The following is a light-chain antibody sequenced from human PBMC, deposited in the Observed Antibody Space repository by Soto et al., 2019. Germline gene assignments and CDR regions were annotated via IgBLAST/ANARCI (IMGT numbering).Light chain of an antibody. J-gene: IGKJ1*01. CDR1: QSISSW. CDR3: QQYNSYSWT. CDR2: KAS. V-gene: IGKV1-5*03. Sequence: DSQMTESPSTLSASVGGRVTMACRASQSISSWLAWYQQKPGKAPKLLIYKASSLESGVPSRFSGSGSGTEFTLTISSLQPDDFATYYCQQYNSYSWTFGQGTKVDIK.